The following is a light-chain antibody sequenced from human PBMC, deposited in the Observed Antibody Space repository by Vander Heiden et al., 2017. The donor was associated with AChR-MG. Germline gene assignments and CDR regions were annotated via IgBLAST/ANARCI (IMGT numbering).Light chain of an antibody. CDR3: SSYTSSSTLA. CDR2: DVS. CDR1: SSDVGGYNY. Sequence: QSARTQPAPVSGSLGQSITISCTGTSSDVGGYNYVSWYQQHPGKAPKLMIYDVSNRPSGVSNRFSGSKSGNTASLTISGLQAEDEADYYCSSYTSSSTLAFGGGTKLTVL. J-gene: IGLJ3*02. V-gene: IGLV2-14*03.